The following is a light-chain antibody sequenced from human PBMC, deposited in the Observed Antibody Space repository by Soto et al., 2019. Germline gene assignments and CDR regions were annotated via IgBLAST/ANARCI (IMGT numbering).Light chain of an antibody. V-gene: IGLV2-14*01. Sequence: QSALTQPASVSGSPGQSITISCTGTSSDVGGYNYVSWYQQHPGKAPKLMIFEVSNRPSGVSDRFSGSKSGSTASLAISGLQAEDEAEYYCSSYKSTDTPYIFGTGTRSPS. CDR2: EVS. CDR3: SSYKSTDTPYI. J-gene: IGLJ1*01. CDR1: SSDVGGYNY.